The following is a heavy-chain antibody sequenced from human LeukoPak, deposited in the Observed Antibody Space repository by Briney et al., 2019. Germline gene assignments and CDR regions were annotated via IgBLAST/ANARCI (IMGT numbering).Heavy chain of an antibody. D-gene: IGHD3-3*01. J-gene: IGHJ4*02. V-gene: IGHV1-18*01. Sequence: GASVKVSCKASGYTFTSYGISWVRQAPGQGLEWMGWISAYNGNTNYAQKLQGRVTMTTDTSTSTAYMELRSLRSDDTAVYCCARFRFFGVVNPIDYWGQGTLVTVSS. CDR2: ISAYNGNT. CDR1: GYTFTSYG. CDR3: ARFRFFGVVNPIDY.